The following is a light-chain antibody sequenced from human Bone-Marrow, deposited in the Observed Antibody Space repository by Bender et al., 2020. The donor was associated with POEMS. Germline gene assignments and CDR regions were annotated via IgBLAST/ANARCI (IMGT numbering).Light chain of an antibody. CDR1: SSDIGDYNS. CDR3: AVWDDSLNGWV. CDR2: EVT. V-gene: IGLV2-8*01. J-gene: IGLJ3*02. Sequence: QSALTQPPSASGSPGQSVTISCTGTSSDIGDYNSVSWYQQHPDKAPKLIIYEVTRRPSGVPDRFFGSKSGNTASLTVSGLQAEDEADYYCAVWDDSLNGWVFGGGTKLTVL.